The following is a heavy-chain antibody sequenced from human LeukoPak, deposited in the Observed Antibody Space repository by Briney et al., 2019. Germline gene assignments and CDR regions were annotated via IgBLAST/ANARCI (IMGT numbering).Heavy chain of an antibody. V-gene: IGHV4-59*08. J-gene: IGHJ5*02. D-gene: IGHD6-19*01. CDR2: INYSGSA. Sequence: PSETLSLTCTVSGGSISRFYWSWIRQPPGKGLEWIGYINYSGSANYNPSLKSRVTMSVDTSTNQFSLKLSSVTAADTAVYYCARRKGSGPYKDWFDPWGQGTLVTVSS. CDR3: ARRKGSGPYKDWFDP. CDR1: GGSISRFY.